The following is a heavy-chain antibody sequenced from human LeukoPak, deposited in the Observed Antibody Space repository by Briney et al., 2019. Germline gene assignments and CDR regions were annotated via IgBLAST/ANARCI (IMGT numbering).Heavy chain of an antibody. CDR3: ARHVVTSAYYTPDYYYGMDV. J-gene: IGHJ6*02. D-gene: IGHD3-22*01. V-gene: IGHV1-18*01. Sequence: ASVKVSCKASGYTFTSYGISWVRQAPGQGLEWMGWISAYNGNTNYAQKLQGRVTMTTDTSTSTAYMELRSLRSDDTAVYYCARHVVTSAYYTPDYYYGMDVWGQGTTVTVSS. CDR1: GYTFTSYG. CDR2: ISAYNGNT.